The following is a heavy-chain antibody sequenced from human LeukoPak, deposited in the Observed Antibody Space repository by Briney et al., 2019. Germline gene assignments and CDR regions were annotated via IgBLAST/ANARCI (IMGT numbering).Heavy chain of an antibody. CDR2: ISWNSGSI. D-gene: IGHD5-24*01. V-gene: IGHV3-9*01. J-gene: IGHJ4*02. CDR3: AKDVGRDGYNFEVDY. Sequence: GRSLRLSCAASGFTFDDYAMHWVRQAPGKGLEWVSGISWNSGSIGYADSVKGRFTISRYNAKNSLYLQMNSLRAEDTALYYCAKDVGRDGYNFEVDYWGQGTLVTVSS. CDR1: GFTFDDYA.